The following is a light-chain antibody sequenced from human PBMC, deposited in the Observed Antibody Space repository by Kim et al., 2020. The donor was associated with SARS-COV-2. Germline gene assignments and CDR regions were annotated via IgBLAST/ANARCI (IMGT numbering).Light chain of an antibody. CDR2: AAS. CDR3: QKYNSAPRT. Sequence: DIQMTQSPSSLSASVGDRVTITCRASQGISNYLAWYQQKPGKVPKLLIYAASTLQSGVPSQFSGSGSGADFTLTISSQQPEDVATDYCQKYNSAPRTFGQGTKVDIK. V-gene: IGKV1-27*01. CDR1: QGISNY. J-gene: IGKJ1*01.